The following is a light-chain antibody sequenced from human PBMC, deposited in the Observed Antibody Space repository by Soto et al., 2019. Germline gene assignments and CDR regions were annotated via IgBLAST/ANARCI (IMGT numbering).Light chain of an antibody. CDR1: QSVSSN. Sequence: EIVMTQSPATLSVSPGERATLSCRASQSVSSNLAWYQQKPGQAPRLLIYGASTRATGIPARFSGSGSGTAFTLTISSLQSEDFAVYYCQHYNNLPRTFGQGTKVEIK. CDR2: GAS. CDR3: QHYNNLPRT. V-gene: IGKV3-15*01. J-gene: IGKJ1*01.